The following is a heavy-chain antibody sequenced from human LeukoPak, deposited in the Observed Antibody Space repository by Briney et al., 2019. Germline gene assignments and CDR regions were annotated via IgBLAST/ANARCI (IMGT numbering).Heavy chain of an antibody. CDR3: AKHGYCSGISCFFDF. V-gene: IGHV3-23*01. Sequence: GGSLRLSCAASGFTFSSYAMSWVRQAPGKGLEWFLDIRGSGPYTFYTDSVKGRFTISRDSSKNTLYLQMNSLRAEDTALYYCAKHGYCSGISCFFDFWGQGTQVTVSS. CDR1: GFTFSSYA. CDR2: IRGSGPYT. J-gene: IGHJ4*02. D-gene: IGHD2-2*03.